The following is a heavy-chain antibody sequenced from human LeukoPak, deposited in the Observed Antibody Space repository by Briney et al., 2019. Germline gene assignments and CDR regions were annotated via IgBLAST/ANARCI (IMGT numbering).Heavy chain of an antibody. V-gene: IGHV4-30-2*01. CDR1: GGSISSGAYH. J-gene: IGHJ5*02. Sequence: SQTLSLTCTVSGGSISSGAYHWSWIRQPPGKGLEWIGEINHSGSTNYNPSLKSRVTISVDTSKNQFSLKLSSVTAADTAVYYCARSGSYSSSWYNWFDPWGQGTLVTVSS. D-gene: IGHD6-13*01. CDR3: ARSGSYSSSWYNWFDP. CDR2: INHSGST.